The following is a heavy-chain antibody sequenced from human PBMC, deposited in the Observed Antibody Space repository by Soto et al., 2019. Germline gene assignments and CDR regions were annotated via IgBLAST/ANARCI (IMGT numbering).Heavy chain of an antibody. V-gene: IGHV4-31*03. CDR1: DGSISSGGYY. CDR3: AREWLAAAGTAYNWFDP. CDR2: IYYSGST. J-gene: IGHJ5*02. D-gene: IGHD6-13*01. Sequence: SAPQSLTCTVSDGSISSGGYYWSWIRQHPGQGLEWIGYIYYSGSTYYNPSLKSRVTISVDTSKNQFSLKLSSVTAADTAVYYCAREWLAAAGTAYNWFDPWGQGTLVPGSS.